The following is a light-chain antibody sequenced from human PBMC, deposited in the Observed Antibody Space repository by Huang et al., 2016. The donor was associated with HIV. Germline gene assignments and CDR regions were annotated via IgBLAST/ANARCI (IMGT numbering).Light chain of an antibody. Sequence: IVMTQSPATLSVSPGERVTLSCRASRSVGNNLAWYQQKVGQPPRLLIYGASTRATGSADRFSGSGSGTDFTLTISSLQSEYFAVYYCQQYNDWPPWYTFGQGTKLEIK. CDR1: RSVGNN. J-gene: IGKJ2*01. CDR2: GAS. V-gene: IGKV3-15*01. CDR3: QQYNDWPPWYT.